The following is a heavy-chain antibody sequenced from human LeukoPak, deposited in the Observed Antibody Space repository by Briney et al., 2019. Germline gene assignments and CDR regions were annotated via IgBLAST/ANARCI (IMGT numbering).Heavy chain of an antibody. CDR1: GFTFNNYA. J-gene: IGHJ4*02. CDR3: ANYGRHFAS. V-gene: IGHV3-23*01. Sequence: PGGSLRLSCAASGFTFNNYAMSWVRQAPGKGVEWVSLVSSSGDKTYYPESVKGRFTISRDNSKNTLYLQMNSLRAEDTAVYYCANYGRHFASWGQGTLVTVSP. D-gene: IGHD4-17*01. CDR2: VSSSGDKT.